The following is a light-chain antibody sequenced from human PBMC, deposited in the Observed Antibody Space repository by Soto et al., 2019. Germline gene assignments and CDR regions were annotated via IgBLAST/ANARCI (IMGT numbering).Light chain of an antibody. V-gene: IGLV2-14*01. Sequence: QSVLTQPAFVSGSPGQSITISCTGTSSDVGAYNYVSWYQQHPGKAPKLIIYEVSNRPSGVSHRFSGSKSGNTASLTISGLQAEDEADYYCSSYTTTNTYVFGTGTKVTVL. CDR1: SSDVGAYNY. J-gene: IGLJ1*01. CDR2: EVS. CDR3: SSYTTTNTYV.